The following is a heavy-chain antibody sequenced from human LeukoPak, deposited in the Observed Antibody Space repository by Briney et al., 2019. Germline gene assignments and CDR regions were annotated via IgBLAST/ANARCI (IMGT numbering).Heavy chain of an antibody. V-gene: IGHV3-53*01. CDR1: GFTFSSYA. J-gene: IGHJ4*02. Sequence: GGSLRLSCAASGFTFSSYAMSWVRQAPGKGLEWVSVIYSGGSTYYADSVKGRFTISRDNSKNTLYLQMNSLRAEDTAVYYCATGYSYGFPLGYWGQGTLVTVSS. CDR3: ATGYSYGFPLGY. D-gene: IGHD5-18*01. CDR2: IYSGGST.